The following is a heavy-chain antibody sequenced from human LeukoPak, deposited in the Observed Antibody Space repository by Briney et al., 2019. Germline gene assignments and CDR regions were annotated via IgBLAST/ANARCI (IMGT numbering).Heavy chain of an antibody. J-gene: IGHJ4*02. D-gene: IGHD1-14*01. CDR2: IYYSGST. Sequence: SETLSLTCTVSGGSISSYYWSWIRQPPGKGLEWIGYIYYSGSTNYNPSLKSRVTISVDTSKNQFSLKLSSVTAADTTVYYCASPEWRYWGQGTLVTVSS. V-gene: IGHV4-59*01. CDR1: GGSISSYY. CDR3: ASPEWRY.